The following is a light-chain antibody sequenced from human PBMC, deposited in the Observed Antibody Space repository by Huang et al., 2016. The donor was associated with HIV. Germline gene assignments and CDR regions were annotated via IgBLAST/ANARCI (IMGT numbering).Light chain of an antibody. CDR3: QQYDNFPPT. V-gene: IGKV1-33*01. J-gene: IGKJ1*01. Sequence: DIKMTQSPSSLSASIGDRVTITCQASQDISNYLNWYLQKPGKAPKLLRYDASSLETGVPSRVSGMGSGTDFTFTISSLQPEDVATYYCQQYDNFPPTFGQGTKVEIK. CDR1: QDISNY. CDR2: DAS.